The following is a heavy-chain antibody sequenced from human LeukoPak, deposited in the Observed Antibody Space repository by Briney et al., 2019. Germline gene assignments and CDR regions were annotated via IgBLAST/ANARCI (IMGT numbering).Heavy chain of an antibody. CDR1: GFTFSDYY. V-gene: IGHV3-11*01. Sequence: GGSLRLSRAASGFTFSDYYMSWIRQAPGKGLEWVSYISSSGSTIYYADSVKGRFTISRDNAKNSLYLQMNSLRAEDTAVYYCARWNHSEGIIPDYYDSSGYYGGYGMDVWGQGTTVTVSS. D-gene: IGHD3-22*01. CDR2: ISSSGSTI. J-gene: IGHJ6*02. CDR3: ARWNHSEGIIPDYYDSSGYYGGYGMDV.